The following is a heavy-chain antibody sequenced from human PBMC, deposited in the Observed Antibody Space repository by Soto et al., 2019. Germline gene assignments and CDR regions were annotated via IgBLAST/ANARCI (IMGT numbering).Heavy chain of an antibody. V-gene: IGHV3-30-3*01. CDR1: GFTFSSYA. CDR2: ISYDGSNK. J-gene: IGHJ3*02. Sequence: QVQLVESGGGVVQPGRSLRLSCAASGFTFSSYAMHWVRQAPGKGLEWVAVISYDGSNKYYADSVKGRFTISRDNSKNTLDLQMNSLRAEDTAVYYCAGGWGYSGYDDDAFDIWGQGTMVTVSS. CDR3: AGGWGYSGYDDDAFDI. D-gene: IGHD5-12*01.